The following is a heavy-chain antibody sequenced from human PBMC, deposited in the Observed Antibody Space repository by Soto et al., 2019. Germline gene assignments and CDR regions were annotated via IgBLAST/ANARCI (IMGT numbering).Heavy chain of an antibody. Sequence: SETLSLTCTVSGGSISSGGYYWSWIRQHPGKGLEWIGYIYYSGSTYYNPSLKSRVTISVDTSKNQFSLKLSSVTAADTAVYYCARSVAQPSSFDYWGQGTLVTVSS. J-gene: IGHJ4*02. V-gene: IGHV4-31*03. CDR1: GGSISSGGYY. CDR2: IYYSGST. CDR3: ARSVAQPSSFDY. D-gene: IGHD6-19*01.